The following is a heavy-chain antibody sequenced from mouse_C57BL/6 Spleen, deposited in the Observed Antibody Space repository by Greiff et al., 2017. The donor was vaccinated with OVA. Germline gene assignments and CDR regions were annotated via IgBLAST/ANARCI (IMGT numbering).Heavy chain of an antibody. CDR1: GYAFSSYW. CDR3: AREELDCPNAMDY. J-gene: IGHJ4*01. V-gene: IGHV1-80*01. Sequence: VQLQQSGAELVKPGASVKISCKASGYAFSSYWMNWVKQRPGQGLEWIGKIYPGDGDTNYNGKFKGKAKLTADKSSSTAYMQLSKLTSEDCGIYISAREELDCPNAMDYWGQGTSVTVSS. CDR2: IYPGDGDT.